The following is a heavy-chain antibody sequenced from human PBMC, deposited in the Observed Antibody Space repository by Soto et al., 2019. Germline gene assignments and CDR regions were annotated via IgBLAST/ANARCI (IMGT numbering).Heavy chain of an antibody. CDR3: AVGAELFYYYYYGMDV. V-gene: IGHV3-30*03. CDR1: GFTFSSYG. D-gene: IGHD1-26*01. Sequence: QVQLVESGGGVVQPGRSLRLSCAASGFTFSSYGMHWVRQAPGKGLEWVAVISYDGSNKYYADSVKGRFTISRDNSKNTLYLQMNSLRAEDTAVYYCAVGAELFYYYYYGMDVWGQGTTVTVSS. J-gene: IGHJ6*02. CDR2: ISYDGSNK.